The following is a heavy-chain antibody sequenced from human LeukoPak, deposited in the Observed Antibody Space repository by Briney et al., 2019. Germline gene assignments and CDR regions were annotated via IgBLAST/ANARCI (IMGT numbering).Heavy chain of an antibody. V-gene: IGHV4-4*09. CDR2: IYTSGST. D-gene: IGHD3-3*01. J-gene: IGHJ4*02. Sequence: SETLSLTCTVSGGSISSYYWSWIRQPPGKGLEWIGYIYTSGSTNYNPSLKSRVTISVDTSKNRFSLKLSSVTAADTAVYYCARGHFEHPFGVVIQWGQGTLVTVSS. CDR1: GGSISSYY. CDR3: ARGHFEHPFGVVIQ.